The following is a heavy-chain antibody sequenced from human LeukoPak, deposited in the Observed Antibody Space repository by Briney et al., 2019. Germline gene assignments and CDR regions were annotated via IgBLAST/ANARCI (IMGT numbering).Heavy chain of an antibody. D-gene: IGHD3-3*01. CDR1: GSSISGHY. CDR3: ARGLEDYYFDS. V-gene: IGHV4-59*11. CDR2: IYYIATT. J-gene: IGHJ4*02. Sequence: SETLALTCRVSGSSISGHYWSWIRQPPGRGLEWIGYIYYIATTNYNPSLKSRVTMSLDTSKNQFSLKLSSVTAADTAVYYCARGLEDYYFDSWGQGTLVNDSS.